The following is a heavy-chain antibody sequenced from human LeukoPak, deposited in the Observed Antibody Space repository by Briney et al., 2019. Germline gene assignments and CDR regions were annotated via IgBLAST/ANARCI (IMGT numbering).Heavy chain of an antibody. Sequence: PSETLSLTCAVYGGSFSGYYWSWIRQPPGKGLEWIGEINHSGSTNYNPSLKSRVTISVDTSKNQFSLKLSSVTAADTAVYHCASGTSCFSWGQGTLVTVSS. CDR2: INHSGST. CDR1: GGSFSGYY. D-gene: IGHD2-2*01. J-gene: IGHJ4*02. CDR3: ASGTSCFS. V-gene: IGHV4-34*01.